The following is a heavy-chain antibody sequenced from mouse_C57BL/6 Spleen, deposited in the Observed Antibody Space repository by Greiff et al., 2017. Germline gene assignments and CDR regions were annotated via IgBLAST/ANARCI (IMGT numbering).Heavy chain of an antibody. V-gene: IGHV1-72*01. CDR1: GYTFTSYW. J-gene: IGHJ4*01. CDR2: IDPNSGGT. CDR3: ARGITTVVATSGAMDY. Sequence: VQLQQPGAELVKPGASVKLSCKASGYTFTSYWMHWVKQRPGRGLEWIGRIDPNSGGTKYNEKFKSKATLTVDKPSSTAYMQLSSLTSEDSAVYYCARGITTVVATSGAMDYWGQGTSVTVSS. D-gene: IGHD1-1*01.